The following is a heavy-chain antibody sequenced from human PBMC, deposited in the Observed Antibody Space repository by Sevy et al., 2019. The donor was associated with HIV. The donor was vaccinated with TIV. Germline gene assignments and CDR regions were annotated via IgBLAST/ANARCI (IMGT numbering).Heavy chain of an antibody. D-gene: IGHD2-8*01. J-gene: IGHJ4*02. CDR3: VREGCTNPYDF. Sequence: ETLSLTCAASGFTFSRYTMTWVRQAPGKGLEWVSTFCFGDGSMNYADSAKGRFTISRDNSKDTLYLQMNNLRAEDTAMYYCVREGCTNPYDFWGQGTLVTVSS. CDR2: FCFGDGSM. V-gene: IGHV3-23*01. CDR1: GFTFSRYT.